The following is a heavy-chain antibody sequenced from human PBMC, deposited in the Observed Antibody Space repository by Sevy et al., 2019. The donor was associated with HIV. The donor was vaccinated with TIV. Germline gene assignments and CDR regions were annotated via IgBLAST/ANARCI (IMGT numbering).Heavy chain of an antibody. V-gene: IGHV1-3*01. D-gene: IGHD6-13*01. CDR3: APSPAGTKHFNP. CDR2: INPGNGNT. J-gene: IGHJ5*02. Sequence: ASVKVSCKASGFTFTYYTVHWVRQAPGQGLEWMGWINPGNGNTRYSQKFQGRVTITTDTSATTTYMALSSLRPEDTAVYYCAPSPAGTKHFNPWGQGTRVTVSS. CDR1: GFTFTYYT.